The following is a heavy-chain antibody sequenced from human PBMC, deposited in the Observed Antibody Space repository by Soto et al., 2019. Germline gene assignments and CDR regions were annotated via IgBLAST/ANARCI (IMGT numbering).Heavy chain of an antibody. D-gene: IGHD3-22*01. J-gene: IGHJ4*02. CDR2: LWYDGSNE. CDR3: ARDPPDYYDSSGYFDFDQ. V-gene: IGHV3-33*08. CDR1: GFTFSSYG. Sequence: GGSLRLSCEVSGFTFSSYGMNWVRQAPGKGLEWVAGLWYDGSNEYYADSVRGRFTISRDNSKNTLYLQMNSLRAEDTAVYYCARDPPDYYDSSGYFDFDQWGQGTLVTVSS.